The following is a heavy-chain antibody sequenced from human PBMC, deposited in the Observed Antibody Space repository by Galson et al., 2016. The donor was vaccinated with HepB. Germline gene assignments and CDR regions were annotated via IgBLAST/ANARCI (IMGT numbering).Heavy chain of an antibody. Sequence: SLRLSCAASGFTFSRYGMHWVRQAPGKGLEWVAVIWKDGTQKYYGESVKGRFTISRDNSNNTLYLQMNSLRGEDTAVYYCARSDTAMFADLDSWGQGTQVIVSS. V-gene: IGHV3-33*01. CDR1: GFTFSRYG. CDR3: ARSDTAMFADLDS. CDR2: IWKDGTQK. J-gene: IGHJ4*02. D-gene: IGHD5-18*01.